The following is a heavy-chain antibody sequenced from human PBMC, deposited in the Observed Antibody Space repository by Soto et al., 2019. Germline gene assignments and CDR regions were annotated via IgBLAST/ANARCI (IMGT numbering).Heavy chain of an antibody. CDR2: IWYDGSNK. CDR3: ARDRPGDDDYYDSSGYLGAFDI. V-gene: IGHV3-33*01. J-gene: IGHJ3*02. D-gene: IGHD3-22*01. Sequence: PGGSLRLSCAASGFTFSSYGMHWVRQAPGKGLEWVAAIWYDGSNKYYADSVKGRFTISRDNSKNTLYLQMNSLRAEDTAVYYCARDRPGDDDYYDSSGYLGAFDIWGQGTMVTVSS. CDR1: GFTFSSYG.